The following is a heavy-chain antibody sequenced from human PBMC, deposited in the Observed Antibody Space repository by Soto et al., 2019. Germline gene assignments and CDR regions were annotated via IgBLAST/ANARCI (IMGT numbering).Heavy chain of an antibody. CDR3: ARDDVRCDGGRCYGVPLDV. CDR2: IWYDGSNK. D-gene: IGHD2-15*01. CDR1: GFTFSSYG. Sequence: GGSLRLSCAASGFTFSSYGMHWVRQAPGKGLEWVAVIWYDGSNKYYADSVKGRFTISRDNSKNTLYLQMNSLRAEDTAVYYCARDDVRCDGGRCYGVPLDVWGKGTKVTVSS. J-gene: IGHJ6*04. V-gene: IGHV3-33*01.